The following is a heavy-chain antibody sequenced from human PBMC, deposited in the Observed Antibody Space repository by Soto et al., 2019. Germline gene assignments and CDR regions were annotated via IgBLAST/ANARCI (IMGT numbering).Heavy chain of an antibody. V-gene: IGHV3-48*02. D-gene: IGHD3-22*01. CDR2: ISSSGSTI. CDR1: GLIFSDSD. Sequence: LRLSCAASGLIFSDSDMNWVRQAPGKGPEWVSYISSSGSTIYYADSVEGRFTISRDNAKNSLYLQMNSLRDEDTAVYYCARASGYYDTSGYYGAFYYYGMDVWGQGATVTVSS. CDR3: ARASGYYDTSGYYGAFYYYGMDV. J-gene: IGHJ6*02.